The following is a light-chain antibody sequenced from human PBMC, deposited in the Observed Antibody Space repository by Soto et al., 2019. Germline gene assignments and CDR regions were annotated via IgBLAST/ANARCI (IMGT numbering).Light chain of an antibody. V-gene: IGLV2-8*01. CDR2: EVN. CDR3: SSYAGINNLGV. CDR1: SSDVGGYKY. J-gene: IGLJ1*01. Sequence: QSVLTQPPSASGSPGQSVTISCTGTSSDVGGYKYVSWYQQHPGKAPKLMIFEVNKRPSAVPDRFSGSKSGNTASLTVSGLQAEDEADYYCSSYAGINNLGVFGTGTKLTVL.